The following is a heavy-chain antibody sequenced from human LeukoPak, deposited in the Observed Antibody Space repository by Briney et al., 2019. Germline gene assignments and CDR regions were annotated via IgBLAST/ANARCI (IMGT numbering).Heavy chain of an antibody. V-gene: IGHV3-53*01. D-gene: IGHD4-17*01. J-gene: IGHJ4*02. CDR2: IYSGGST. CDR3: ARVVDHDYGDYYLDY. Sequence: GGSLRLSCAASGFTVSSNDMSWVRQAPGKGLECISVIYSGGSTDYADSVKGRLTISRDNSKNTLYLQMNSLRAEDTAVYYCARVVDHDYGDYYLDYWGQGTLVTVPS. CDR1: GFTVSSND.